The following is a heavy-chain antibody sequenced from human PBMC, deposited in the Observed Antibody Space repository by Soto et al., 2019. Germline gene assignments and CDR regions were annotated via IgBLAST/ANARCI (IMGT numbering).Heavy chain of an antibody. Sequence: LRLSCAASGFTFSSYWMSWVRQAPGKGLEWVANIKQDGSEKYYVDSVKGRFTISRDNAKNSLYLQMNSLRAEDTAVYYCARNQGDYGDYDGMDVWGQGTTVTVSS. D-gene: IGHD4-17*01. CDR3: ARNQGDYGDYDGMDV. CDR1: GFTFSSYW. CDR2: IKQDGSEK. J-gene: IGHJ6*02. V-gene: IGHV3-7*03.